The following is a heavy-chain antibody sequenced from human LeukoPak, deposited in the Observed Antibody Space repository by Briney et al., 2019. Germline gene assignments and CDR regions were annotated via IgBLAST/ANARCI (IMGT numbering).Heavy chain of an antibody. CDR1: GFTFSSYA. CDR2: ISGGGFST. J-gene: IGHJ4*02. CDR3: AKRIQSAMATGY. V-gene: IGHV3-23*01. D-gene: IGHD5-18*01. Sequence: GGSLRLSCAASGFTFSSYAMTWVRQAPGKGLEWVAAISGGGFSTYYADSVKGQFTISRDNSKNTLYLQMNSLRAEDTAVYYCAKRIQSAMATGYWGQGTLVTVSS.